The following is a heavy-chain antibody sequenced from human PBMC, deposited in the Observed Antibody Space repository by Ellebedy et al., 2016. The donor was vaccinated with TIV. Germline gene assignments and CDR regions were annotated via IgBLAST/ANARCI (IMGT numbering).Heavy chain of an antibody. Sequence: SVKVSXXASGYTFTSYYMHWVRQAPGQGLEWMGGIIPIFGTANYAQKFQGRVTITADESTSTAYMELSSLRSEDTAVYYCARIGFVDCSGGSCYSRTVYYYYGMDVWGQGTTVTVSS. CDR2: IIPIFGTA. J-gene: IGHJ6*02. D-gene: IGHD2-15*01. CDR1: GYTFTSYY. V-gene: IGHV1-69*13. CDR3: ARIGFVDCSGGSCYSRTVYYYYGMDV.